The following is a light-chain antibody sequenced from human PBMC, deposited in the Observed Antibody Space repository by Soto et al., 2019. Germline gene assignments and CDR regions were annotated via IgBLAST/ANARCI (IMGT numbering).Light chain of an antibody. J-gene: IGKJ4*01. CDR2: AAS. V-gene: IGKV1-39*01. Sequence: DIQMTQSPSSLSASVGDRVTITFRASQSISTYLNWYQQKPGKAPNLLIFAASTLQSGVPSRFSGSGSGTDFTLTIHSLQPEDFATYYCQQSYTAPLTFGGGTKVDIK. CDR3: QQSYTAPLT. CDR1: QSISTY.